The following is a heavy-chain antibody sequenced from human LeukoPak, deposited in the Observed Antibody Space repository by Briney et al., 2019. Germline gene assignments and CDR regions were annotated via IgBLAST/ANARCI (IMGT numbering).Heavy chain of an antibody. CDR2: IYYSGST. Sequence: SETLSLTCTVSGGSISSYYWSWIRQPPGKGLEWIGYIYYSGSTNYNPSLKSRVTISVDTSKNQFSLKLSSVTAADTAVYCCARGPFPWVDGTIWYFDLWGRGTLVTVSS. CDR3: ARGPFPWVDGTIWYFDL. CDR1: GGSISSYY. V-gene: IGHV4-59*01. D-gene: IGHD3-3*01. J-gene: IGHJ2*01.